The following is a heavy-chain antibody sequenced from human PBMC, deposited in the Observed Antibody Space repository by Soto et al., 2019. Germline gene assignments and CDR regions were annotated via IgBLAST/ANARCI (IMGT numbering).Heavy chain of an antibody. CDR3: ARNGSYYDFWSGYYFGGGMDV. V-gene: IGHV4-34*01. CDR1: GGSFSGYY. Sequence: SETLSLTCAVYGGSFSGYYWSWIRQPPGKGLEWIGEINLSGSTNYNPSLKSRVTISVDTSKNQFSLKLSSVTAADTAVYYCARNGSYYDFWSGYYFGGGMDVWGQGTTVTVSS. J-gene: IGHJ6*02. CDR2: INLSGST. D-gene: IGHD3-3*01.